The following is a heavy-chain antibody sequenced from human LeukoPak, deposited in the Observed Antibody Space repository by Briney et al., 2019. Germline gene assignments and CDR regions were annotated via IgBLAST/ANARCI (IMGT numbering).Heavy chain of an antibody. V-gene: IGHV1-8*01. CDR2: MNPNSGNT. D-gene: IGHD4-17*01. Sequence: ASVKVSCKASGYTFSNYDINWVRQATGQGLEWMGWMNPNSGNTGYAQKFQGRVTMTRNTSINTAYMELSSLRSEDTAVYDCARAPKCTVTICFYYMDVWGKGTTVTISS. CDR1: GYTFSNYD. J-gene: IGHJ6*03. CDR3: ARAPKCTVTICFYYMDV.